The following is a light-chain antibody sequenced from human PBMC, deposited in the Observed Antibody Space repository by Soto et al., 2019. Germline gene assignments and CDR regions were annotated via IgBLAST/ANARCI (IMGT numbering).Light chain of an antibody. CDR1: QSVSSSY. Sequence: EIVLTQSPGTLSLSPGERATLSCRASQSVSSSYLAWYQQKPGQAPRLLIYGASSRATGIPDRFSGSGSGRDFTVTISRLEPEDFAAYYCQQYGSSPRLTFGGGTKVEIK. CDR2: GAS. V-gene: IGKV3-20*01. J-gene: IGKJ4*01. CDR3: QQYGSSPRLT.